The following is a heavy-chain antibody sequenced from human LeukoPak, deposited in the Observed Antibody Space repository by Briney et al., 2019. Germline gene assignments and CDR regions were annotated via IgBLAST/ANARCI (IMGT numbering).Heavy chain of an antibody. D-gene: IGHD2-21*01. J-gene: IGHJ5*02. CDR1: GFTFSSYA. CDR3: AKADSTSLNWFDP. CDR2: INESGDTT. V-gene: IGHV3-23*01. Sequence: GGSLRLSCAASGFTFSSYAMVWVRQAPGKGLEWVSVINESGDTTYYAASVKGRFTISRDSSKNTLYLQLSSLRAEDTALYYCAKADSTSLNWFDPWGQGTLVTVSS.